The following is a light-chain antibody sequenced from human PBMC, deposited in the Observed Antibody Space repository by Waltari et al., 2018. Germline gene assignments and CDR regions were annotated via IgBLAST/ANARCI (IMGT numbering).Light chain of an antibody. CDR2: SDS. J-gene: IGLJ1*01. V-gene: IGLV1-44*01. Sequence: QSVLTQPPSASGTPGQRVTISCSGSSSNIGTNLVNWYQQFPGTAPKLLMYSDSQRPSGVPDRFSGSKSGTSASLVISGLRSDDEADYYCAVWDGSLNAYVFGAGTKVTVL. CDR1: SSNIGTNL. CDR3: AVWDGSLNAYV.